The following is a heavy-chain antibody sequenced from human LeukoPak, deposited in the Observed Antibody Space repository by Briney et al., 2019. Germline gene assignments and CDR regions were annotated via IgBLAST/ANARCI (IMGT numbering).Heavy chain of an antibody. D-gene: IGHD3-3*01. CDR1: GGSISSGGYY. CDR3: ARENYTVRGAFDI. V-gene: IGHV4-31*03. J-gene: IGHJ3*02. Sequence: MASETLSLTCTVSGGSISSGGYYWSWIRQHPGKGLEWIGYIYYSGSTYYNLSLKSRVTISVDTSKNQFSLKLSSMTAADTAVYYCARENYTVRGAFDIWGQGTMVTVSS. CDR2: IYYSGST.